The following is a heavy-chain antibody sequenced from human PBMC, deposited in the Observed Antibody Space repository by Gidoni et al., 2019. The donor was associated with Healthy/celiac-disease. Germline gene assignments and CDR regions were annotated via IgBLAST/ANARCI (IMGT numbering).Heavy chain of an antibody. CDR3: AGGYSSGYSYYFDY. D-gene: IGHD3-22*01. J-gene: IGHJ4*02. CDR1: GGSISSSSYY. V-gene: IGHV4-39*07. Sequence: QLQLQESGQGLVKPSETLALTCTVSGGSISSSSYYWGWIRQPPGKGLEWIGSIYYSGSTYYNPSLKSRVTISVYTSKNQFSLKLSSVTAADTAVYYCAGGYSSGYSYYFDYWGQGTLVPVSS. CDR2: IYYSGST.